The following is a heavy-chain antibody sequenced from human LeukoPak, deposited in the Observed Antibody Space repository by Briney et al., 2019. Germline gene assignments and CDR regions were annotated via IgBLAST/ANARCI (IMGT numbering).Heavy chain of an antibody. J-gene: IGHJ3*02. D-gene: IGHD2-15*01. V-gene: IGHV3-74*01. CDR3: ARIAWDAFDI. CDR2: IKSDGSST. CDR1: GFIFSSYW. Sequence: PGGSLRLSCAASGFIFSSYWMHWVRQAPGKGLVWVSRIKSDGSSTSYADSVKGRFTISRDNAKSTLYLQMNSLRAEDTAVYYCARIAWDAFDIWGQGTMVTVSS.